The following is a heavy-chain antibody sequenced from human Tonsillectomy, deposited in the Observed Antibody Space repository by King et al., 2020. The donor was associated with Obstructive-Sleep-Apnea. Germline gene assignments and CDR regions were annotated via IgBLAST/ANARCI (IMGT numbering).Heavy chain of an antibody. CDR2: IKSKTDGGTT. CDR3: STGHRTYQKTYYYDSSVYYYFDY. V-gene: IGHV3-15*01. D-gene: IGHD3-22*01. J-gene: IGHJ4*02. Sequence: VQLVESGGGLVKPGGSLRLSCAASGFTFSNAWTSWVRQAPGKGLEWVGRIKSKTDGGTTDYAAPVKGRFTISRDDSKNTLYLQMNSLKTEDTAVYYCSTGHRTYQKTYYYDSSVYYYFDYWGQGTLVTVSS. CDR1: GFTFSNAW.